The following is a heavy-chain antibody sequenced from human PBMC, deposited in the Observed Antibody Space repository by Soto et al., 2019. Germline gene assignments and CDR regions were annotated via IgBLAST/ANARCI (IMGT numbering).Heavy chain of an antibody. CDR2: IYYSGST. J-gene: IGHJ3*02. CDR3: ARMSSGSSDASDI. Sequence: PSETLSLTCTVSGGSISSGGYYWSWIRQHPGKGLEWIGYIYYSGSTYYNPSLKSRVTISVDTSKNQFSLKLSSVTAADTAVYYCARMSSGSSDASDIWGQGKMVTVSS. D-gene: IGHD6-19*01. V-gene: IGHV4-31*03. CDR1: GGSISSGGYY.